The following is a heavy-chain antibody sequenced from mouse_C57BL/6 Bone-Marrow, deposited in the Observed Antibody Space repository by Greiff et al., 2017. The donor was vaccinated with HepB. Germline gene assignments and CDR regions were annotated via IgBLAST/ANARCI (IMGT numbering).Heavy chain of an antibody. CDR1: GFSFNTYA. D-gene: IGHD2-3*01. CDR2: IRSKSNNYAT. V-gene: IGHV10-1*01. J-gene: IGHJ2*01. CDR3: VREGALDGPPDY. Sequence: DVKLVESGGGLVQPKGSLKLSCAASGFSFNTYAMNWVRQAPGKGLEWVARIRSKSNNYATYYADSVKDRFTISRDDSESMLYLQMHNLKTEDTAMYYCVREGALDGPPDYWGQGTTLTVSS.